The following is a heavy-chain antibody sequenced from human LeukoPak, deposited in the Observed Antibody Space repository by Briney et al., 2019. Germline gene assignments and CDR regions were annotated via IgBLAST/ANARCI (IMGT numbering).Heavy chain of an antibody. Sequence: PSETLSLTCAVSSGSFRGSYWSCIPQPPGKGLECIGEIYHSGSTNYNPSLKSRVTISVDTSKNQFSLKLSSVTAADTAVYYCARGFATMVRGVVLDYWGQGTLVTVSS. D-gene: IGHD3-10*01. CDR1: SGSFRGSY. V-gene: IGHV4-34*01. CDR2: IYHSGST. J-gene: IGHJ4*02. CDR3: ARGFATMVRGVVLDY.